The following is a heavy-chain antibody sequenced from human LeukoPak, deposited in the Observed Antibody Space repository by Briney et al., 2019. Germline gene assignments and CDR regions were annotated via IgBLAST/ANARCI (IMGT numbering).Heavy chain of an antibody. CDR2: INPNSGGT. Sequence: GASVKVSCKATGYTFTGYYTHWVRQAPGQGLEWMGWINPNSGGTNYAQKFQGRVTMTRDTSISTAYMELSRLRSDDTAVYYCATMVTATKWNWFDPWGQGTLVTVSS. V-gene: IGHV1-2*02. CDR3: ATMVTATKWNWFDP. D-gene: IGHD2-21*02. J-gene: IGHJ5*02. CDR1: GYTFTGYY.